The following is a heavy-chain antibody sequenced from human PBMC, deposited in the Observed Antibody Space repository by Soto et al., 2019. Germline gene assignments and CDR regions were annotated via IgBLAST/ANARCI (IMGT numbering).Heavy chain of an antibody. CDR3: ARDLGHSAPFLNYYMDV. CDR1: GVSISRRNW. D-gene: IGHD3-16*01. J-gene: IGHJ6*03. CDR2: MYHSGGT. Sequence: SETLSLTCSVSGVSISRRNWWTWVRQAPGKGLEWIGEMYHSGGTNYNPSLKSRVTISVDTSKNQFSLKLSSVTAADTAVYYCARDLGHSAPFLNYYMDVWGKGTTVTVSS. V-gene: IGHV4-4*02.